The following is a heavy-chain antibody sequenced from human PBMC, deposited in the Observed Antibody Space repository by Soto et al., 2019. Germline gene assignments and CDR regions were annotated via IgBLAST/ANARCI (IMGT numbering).Heavy chain of an antibody. CDR2: ISSSSSTI. CDR1: GFTFSSYS. J-gene: IGHJ4*02. CDR3: ARDTGYGSGSYAMYFDY. V-gene: IGHV3-48*01. Sequence: GGSLRLSCAASGFTFSSYSMNWFRQAPGKGLEWVSYISSSSSTIYYADSVKGRFTISRDNAKNSLYLQMNSLRAEDTAVYYCARDTGYGSGSYAMYFDYWGQGTLVTVSS. D-gene: IGHD3-10*01.